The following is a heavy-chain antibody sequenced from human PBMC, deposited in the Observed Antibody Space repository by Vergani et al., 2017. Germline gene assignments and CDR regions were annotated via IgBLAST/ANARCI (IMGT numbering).Heavy chain of an antibody. V-gene: IGHV4-34*01. J-gene: IGHJ4*02. D-gene: IGHD3-9*01. CDR3: ARRSGIVYDIFSGTQYFFDF. CDR2: INHSGST. Sequence: QVQLQQWGAGLLKPSETLSLTCAVYGGSFSGYYWSWIRQPPGKGLEWSGEINHSGSTNYNPSLKSRVTISVDTSKNQFSLRLNSLTAADTAVYYCARRSGIVYDIFSGTQYFFDFWGQGTLVTVSS. CDR1: GGSFSGYY.